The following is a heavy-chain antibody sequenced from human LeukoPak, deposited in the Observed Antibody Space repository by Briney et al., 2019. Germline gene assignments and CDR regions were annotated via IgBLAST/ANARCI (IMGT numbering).Heavy chain of an antibody. Sequence: PGGSLRLSCAASGFTFSSYAMHWVRQAPGKGLEWVAVISYDGSNKYYADSVKGRFTISRDNSKNTLYLQMNSLRAEDTAVYYCARVGSGHVDYWGQGTLVTVSS. CDR1: GFTFSSYA. J-gene: IGHJ4*02. CDR2: ISYDGSNK. V-gene: IGHV3-30-3*01. CDR3: ARVGSGHVDY. D-gene: IGHD1-26*01.